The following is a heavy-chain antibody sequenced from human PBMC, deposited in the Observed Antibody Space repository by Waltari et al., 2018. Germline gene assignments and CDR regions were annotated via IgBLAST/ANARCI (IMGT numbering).Heavy chain of an antibody. Sequence: EGQVLESGGDLVQHGGSLRLSSTASGFRFDAYPMNWVRQAPGKGMEGVAAGSGGVGITYYAESVKGRFTISRDNSNNRVSLQMNSLRADDTAIYYCAKGNIGEYFDFWGPGTLVTVSS. V-gene: IGHV3-23*01. J-gene: IGHJ4*02. CDR3: AKGNIGEYFDF. CDR2: GSGGVGIT. CDR1: GFRFDAYP. D-gene: IGHD4-17*01.